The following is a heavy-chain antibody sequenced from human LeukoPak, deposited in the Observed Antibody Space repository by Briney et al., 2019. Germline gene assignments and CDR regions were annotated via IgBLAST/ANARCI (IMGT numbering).Heavy chain of an antibody. J-gene: IGHJ4*02. CDR2: IIPIFGTA. CDR1: GGTFSSYA. D-gene: IGHD6-19*01. Sequence: ASVKVSCKASGGTFSSYAISWVRQAPGQGLEWMGGIIPIFGTANYAQKFQGRVTITADESTSTAYMELSSLRSEDTAVYYCASGTPVADRGYYFDYWGQGTLVTVSS. CDR3: ASGTPVADRGYYFDY. V-gene: IGHV1-69*13.